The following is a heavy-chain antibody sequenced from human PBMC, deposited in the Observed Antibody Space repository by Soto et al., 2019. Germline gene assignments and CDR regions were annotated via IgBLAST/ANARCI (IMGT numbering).Heavy chain of an antibody. J-gene: IGHJ5*02. V-gene: IGHV4-31*03. Sequence: QVQLQESGPGLVTPSQTLSLTCTVSGGSISSGGYYWNWIRQHPGKGLEWIGYIYYSGSTYYTPSLKSRVSISVDTSKNPFSLKPTSVTAADTAVYYCARSVFPWGRGTLVTVSS. CDR3: ARSVFP. CDR1: GGSISSGGYY. CDR2: IYYSGST.